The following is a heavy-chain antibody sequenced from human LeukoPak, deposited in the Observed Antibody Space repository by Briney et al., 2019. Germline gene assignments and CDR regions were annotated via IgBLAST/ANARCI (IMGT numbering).Heavy chain of an antibody. V-gene: IGHV3-21*01. CDR1: GFTFSAFS. D-gene: IGHD6-19*01. CDR2: ISSSSSDI. CDR3: ATGYTSGTRIDY. Sequence: GRSLRLSCAASGFTFSAFSMNWVRQAPGKGLEWVSAISSSSSDIYYTGSVKGRFTISRDNANTFLYLQVSSLRAEDTAVYYCATGYTSGTRIDYWGQGTLVSVSS. J-gene: IGHJ4*02.